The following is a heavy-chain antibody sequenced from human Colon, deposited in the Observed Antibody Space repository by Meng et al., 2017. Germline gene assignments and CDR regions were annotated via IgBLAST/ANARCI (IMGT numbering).Heavy chain of an antibody. CDR3: ARHGGWHFDY. V-gene: IGHV4-4*02. Sequence: SETLSLTCAVSGGSISSSNYWSWVRQPPGKGLEWIGQIYLSGSPSYHPSLESRVTISVDKSKNQLSLRLTSVTAADTAIYYCARHGGWHFDYWGQGTLVTVSS. CDR2: IYLSGSP. CDR1: GGSISSSNY. D-gene: IGHD6-19*01. J-gene: IGHJ4*02.